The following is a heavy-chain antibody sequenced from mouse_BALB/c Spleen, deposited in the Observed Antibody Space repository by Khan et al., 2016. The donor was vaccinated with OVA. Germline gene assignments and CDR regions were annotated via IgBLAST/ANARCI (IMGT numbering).Heavy chain of an antibody. J-gene: IGHJ3*01. CDR1: GFNIKDYY. D-gene: IGHD2-1*01. CDR2: IDPENGNT. Sequence: EVQLQESGAELVRPGALVKLSCKASGFNIKDYYMLWVKQRPEQGLEWIGWIDPENGNTIYDPKFQGKASITADTSSNTAYLQLSSLTSEDTAVYCGARRGYGNYWFAYWGQGTLVTVSA. V-gene: IGHV14-1*02. CDR3: ARRGYGNYWFAY.